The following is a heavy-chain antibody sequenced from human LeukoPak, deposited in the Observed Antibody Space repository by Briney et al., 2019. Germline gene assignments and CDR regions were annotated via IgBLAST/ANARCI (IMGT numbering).Heavy chain of an antibody. D-gene: IGHD1-26*01. CDR3: ARDRPPSGSYNHNWFDP. Sequence: ASVEVSCKASGYTFTGYYMHWVRQAPGQGLEWMGWINPNSGGTNYAQKFQGRVTMTRDTSISTAYMELSRLRSDDTAVYYCARDRPPSGSYNHNWFDPWGQGTLVTVSS. J-gene: IGHJ5*02. CDR1: GYTFTGYY. V-gene: IGHV1-2*02. CDR2: INPNSGGT.